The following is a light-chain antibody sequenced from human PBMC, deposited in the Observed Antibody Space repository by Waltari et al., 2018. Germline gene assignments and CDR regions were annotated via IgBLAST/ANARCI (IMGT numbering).Light chain of an antibody. CDR1: HSIGSN. Sequence: EIALTQSPDFQSVTPKQKVTITCRASHSIGSNLHWYQQKPDQSPNLLIKYASQSISGVPSRFSGSGSGTDFTLTIDSLETEDAAAYYCHQTSSFTRTFGQGTRLEIK. CDR3: HQTSSFTRT. J-gene: IGKJ5*01. CDR2: YAS. V-gene: IGKV6D-21*02.